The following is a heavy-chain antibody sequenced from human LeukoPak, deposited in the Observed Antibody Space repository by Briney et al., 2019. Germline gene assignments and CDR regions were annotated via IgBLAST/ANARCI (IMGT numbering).Heavy chain of an antibody. CDR1: GGSISSYY. CDR2: IFYSGST. J-gene: IGHJ4*02. CDR3: ASTEDYGDYPRY. V-gene: IGHV4-59*01. Sequence: SETLSLTCTVSGGSISSYYWSWIRQPPGKGLEWIGYIFYSGSTNYNPSLKSRVTISVDTSKNQFSLKLSSVTAADTAVYYCASTEDYGDYPRYWGQGTLVTVSS. D-gene: IGHD4-17*01.